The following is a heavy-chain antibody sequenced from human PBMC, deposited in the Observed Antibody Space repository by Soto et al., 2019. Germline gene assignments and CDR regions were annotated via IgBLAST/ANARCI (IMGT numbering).Heavy chain of an antibody. CDR1: GASMSDYF. CDR2: KSISGST. J-gene: IGHJ4*02. CDR3: ARSLGSAAGWSFDV. V-gene: IGHV4-4*07. Sequence: SETLSLTCTVSGASMSDYFWTWIRLPAGQRLEWIGRKSISGSTDYNPSLKGRASMSVDTSKNQFSLRLISVTAADTALYYCARSLGSAAGWSFDVWGQGILVTVSS. D-gene: IGHD3-16*01.